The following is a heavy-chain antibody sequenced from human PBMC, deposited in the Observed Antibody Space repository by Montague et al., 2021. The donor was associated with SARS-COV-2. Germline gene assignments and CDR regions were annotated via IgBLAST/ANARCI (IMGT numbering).Heavy chain of an antibody. J-gene: IGHJ5*02. CDR2: IYSSGDT. V-gene: IGHV3-66*01. CDR3: ASGMFDT. CDR1: GFTVSSTY. Sequence: SLRLSCAASGFTVSSTYMSWVRQAPGKGLEWISVIYSSGDTYHADSVKDRFTISRDNSKNTVYLQMHILRAEDTAVYYCASGMFDTWGQGTLVTVSS.